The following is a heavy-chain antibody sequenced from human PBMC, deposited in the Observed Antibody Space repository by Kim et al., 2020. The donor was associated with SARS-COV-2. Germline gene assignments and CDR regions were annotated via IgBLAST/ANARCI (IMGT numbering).Heavy chain of an antibody. J-gene: IGHJ4*02. Sequence: GGSLRLSCTTSGFTFADYAMSWFRQAPGKGLEWVASIRSKRYDETTEYAASVKGRFIISSDDSKSIAYLQMNGLKTEDTAVYYCTSGPYYYDSAAYYHDYWGQGTLLTVSS. CDR1: GFTFADYA. CDR3: TSGPYYYDSAAYYHDY. D-gene: IGHD3-22*01. CDR2: IRSKRYDETT. V-gene: IGHV3-49*03.